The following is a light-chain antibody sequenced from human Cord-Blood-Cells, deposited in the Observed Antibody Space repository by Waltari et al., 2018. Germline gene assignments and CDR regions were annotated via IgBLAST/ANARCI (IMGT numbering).Light chain of an antibody. CDR2: DVS. J-gene: IGLJ3*02. Sequence: QSALTQPRSVSGSPGQSVTISCTGTSSDVGGYNYVSWYQQHPGKAPKLMIYDVSKRPSGGPARFSGSKSGNTASLTISGLQAEDEADYYCCSYAGRVFGGGTKLTVL. CDR3: CSYAGRV. CDR1: SSDVGGYNY. V-gene: IGLV2-11*01.